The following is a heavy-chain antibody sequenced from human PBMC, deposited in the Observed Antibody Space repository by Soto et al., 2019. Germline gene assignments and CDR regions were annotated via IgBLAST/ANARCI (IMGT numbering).Heavy chain of an antibody. J-gene: IGHJ5*02. Sequence: GGSLRLSCAASGFNFGTTDMSWVRQAPGEGLEWVSTIDGSGGITYYADSVKGRFTISRDNSRNTVYLQMNRLRGDDTALYYCVKNSGWFNTWGQGALVTVSS. D-gene: IGHD3-10*01. CDR1: GFNFGTTD. CDR3: VKNSGWFNT. CDR2: IDGSGGIT. V-gene: IGHV3-23*01.